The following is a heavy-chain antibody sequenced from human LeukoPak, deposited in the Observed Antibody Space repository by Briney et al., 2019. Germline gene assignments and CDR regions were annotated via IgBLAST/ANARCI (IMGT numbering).Heavy chain of an antibody. CDR1: GFTFSSFG. V-gene: IGHV3-33*01. CDR3: VRGVGVSRFNYLDP. Sequence: GGSLRLSCAASGFTFSSFGMHWGRQAPGKGLEWVAVIWYDASNKYYADSVKGRFTISRDNSKNTLYLQMNSLRDDDTAVYYCVRGVGVSRFNYLDPWGQGTLVIVSS. D-gene: IGHD1-7*01. CDR2: IWYDASNK. J-gene: IGHJ5*02.